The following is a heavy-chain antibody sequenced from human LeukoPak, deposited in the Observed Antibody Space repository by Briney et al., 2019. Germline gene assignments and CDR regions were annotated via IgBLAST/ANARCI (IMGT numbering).Heavy chain of an antibody. D-gene: IGHD4-17*01. CDR1: GGSISTNDYF. Sequence: SETLSLTCTVSGGSISTNDYFWSWIRQSPEKGLEWIGYIHYSGITKSNPSLESRLTLSVDTSKNQLSLRLTSVTAAGTAVYYCARAPLTTATSDYFDLWGLGTLVTVSS. J-gene: IGHJ4*02. CDR3: ARAPLTTATSDYFDL. V-gene: IGHV4-30-4*01. CDR2: IHYSGIT.